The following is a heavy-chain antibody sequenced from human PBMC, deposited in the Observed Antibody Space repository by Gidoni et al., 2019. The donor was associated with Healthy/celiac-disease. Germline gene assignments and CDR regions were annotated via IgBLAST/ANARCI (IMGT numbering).Heavy chain of an antibody. CDR1: GGSFSGYY. Sequence: QVQLQQWGAGRWKPPETLSLTCAGYGGSFSGYYWSLIRQPPGKGLAWIGEINHSGSTNYNPSLKSRVTISVDTSKNQFSLKLSSVPAADAAVYYCARGRGATKAFDIWGQGTMVTVSS. CDR2: INHSGST. D-gene: IGHD1-26*01. J-gene: IGHJ3*02. CDR3: ARGRGATKAFDI. V-gene: IGHV4-34*01.